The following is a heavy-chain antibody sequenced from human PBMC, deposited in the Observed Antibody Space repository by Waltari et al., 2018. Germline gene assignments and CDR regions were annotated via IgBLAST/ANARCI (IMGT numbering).Heavy chain of an antibody. V-gene: IGHV4-61*02. CDR2: IYTSGST. CDR3: ARDFWSGPFDP. D-gene: IGHD3-3*01. J-gene: IGHJ5*02. Sequence: QVQLQESGPGLVKPSPTLSLTCTASGGSISSGSYYWSWIRQPAGKGLEWIGRIYTSGSTNYNPSLKSRVTISVDTSKNQFSLKLSSVTAADTAVYYCARDFWSGPFDPWGQGTLVTVSS. CDR1: GGSISSGSYY.